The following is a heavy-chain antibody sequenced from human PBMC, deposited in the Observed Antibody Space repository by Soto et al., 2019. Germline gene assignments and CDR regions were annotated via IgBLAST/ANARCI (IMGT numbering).Heavy chain of an antibody. CDR3: ARETLSYGSALDV. CDR1: GFMFDEYN. V-gene: IGHV3-43*01. CDR2: ITWNGANT. J-gene: IGHJ6*02. D-gene: IGHD3-16*01. Sequence: GESLKISCAASGFMFDEYNIHCFLQSPGKGLEWVSLITWNGANTYYADSVKGRFTISRDGTTKSVSLQMTSLKREDTGLYYCARETLSYGSALDVWGQGTTVTVSS.